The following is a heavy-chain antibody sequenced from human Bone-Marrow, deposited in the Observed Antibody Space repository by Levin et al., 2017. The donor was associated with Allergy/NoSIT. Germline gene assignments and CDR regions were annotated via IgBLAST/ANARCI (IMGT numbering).Heavy chain of an antibody. CDR1: GFTFSSYW. V-gene: IGHV3-74*01. CDR3: ARDGVSAARDF. D-gene: IGHD6-13*01. CDR2: INPDGNNR. Sequence: GGSLRLSCAASGFTFSSYWMYWVRQAPGKGLVWVSYINPDGNNRNYADSVKGRFTISRDNAKNTLYLQMNSLRAEDTAVYYCARDGVSAARDFWGQGTQVTVSS. J-gene: IGHJ4*02.